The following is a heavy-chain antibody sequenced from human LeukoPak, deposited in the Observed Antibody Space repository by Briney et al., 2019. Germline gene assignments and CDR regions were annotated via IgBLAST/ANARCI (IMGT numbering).Heavy chain of an antibody. CDR2: IYYSGST. CDR3: ARGDGYNSF. V-gene: IGHV4-59*01. D-gene: IGHD5-24*01. Sequence: SETRSLTCTVSGGSISNYYWSWIRQPPGKGLEWIGYIYYSGSTNYNPSLKSRVTISVDTSKNQFSLKLSSVTAADTAVYYCARGDGYNSFWGQGTLVTVSS. CDR1: GGSISNYY. J-gene: IGHJ4*02.